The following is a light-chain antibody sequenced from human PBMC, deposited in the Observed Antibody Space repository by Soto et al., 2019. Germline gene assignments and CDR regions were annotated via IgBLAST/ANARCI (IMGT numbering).Light chain of an antibody. J-gene: IGLJ3*02. CDR2: EVT. V-gene: IGLV2-14*01. CDR1: SSDIGAYNY. CDR3: SSYTTTNTWV. Sequence: QSVLTQPPSASGSPGQSVTISCTGTSSDIGAYNYVCWYQQHPGKAPRLMIYEVTNRPSGVSTRFSGSKSGNTASLTISGLQTDDEAAYYCSSYTTTNTWVFGGGTKLTVL.